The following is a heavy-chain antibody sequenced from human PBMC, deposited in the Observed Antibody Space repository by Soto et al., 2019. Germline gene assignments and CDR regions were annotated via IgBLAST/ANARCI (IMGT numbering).Heavy chain of an antibody. J-gene: IGHJ6*02. CDR3: AKKGRSIFGVVTTLGYYYGMDV. Sequence: QPGGSLRLSCAASGFTFSSYAMSWVRQAPGKGLEWVSAISGSGGSTYYADSVKGRFTISRDNSENTLYLQMNSLRAEDTAVYYCAKKGRSIFGVVTTLGYYYGMDVWGQGTTVTVSS. CDR2: ISGSGGST. CDR1: GFTFSSYA. V-gene: IGHV3-23*01. D-gene: IGHD3-3*01.